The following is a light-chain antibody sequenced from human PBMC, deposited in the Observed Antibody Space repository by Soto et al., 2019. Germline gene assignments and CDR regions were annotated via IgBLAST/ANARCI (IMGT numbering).Light chain of an antibody. CDR1: QSISSY. V-gene: IGKV1-39*01. CDR3: QQSYSTPPWVT. J-gene: IGKJ4*01. CDR2: AAS. Sequence: DIQMTQSPSSLSASVGDRVTITCRASQSISSYLNWYQQKPGKAPKLLIYAASSLQSGVPSRFSGSGSGTDFTLTISSLQPEDFATYYCQQSYSTPPWVTFGGGTKVEIK.